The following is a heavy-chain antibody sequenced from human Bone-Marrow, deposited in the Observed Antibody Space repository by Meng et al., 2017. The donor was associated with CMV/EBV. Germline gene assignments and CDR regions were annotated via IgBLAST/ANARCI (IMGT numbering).Heavy chain of an antibody. D-gene: IGHD2-2*01. J-gene: IGHJ6*02. CDR2: ISYDGSNK. Sequence: GGSLRLSCAASGFTFSSYAMHWVRQAPGKGLEWVAVISYDGSNKYYADSVKGRFTISRDNSKNTLYLQMNSLRAEDTAVYYCASSFNYQLPSLNVWGQGTTVTVSS. CDR3: ASSFNYQLPSLNV. CDR1: GFTFSSYA. V-gene: IGHV3-30*04.